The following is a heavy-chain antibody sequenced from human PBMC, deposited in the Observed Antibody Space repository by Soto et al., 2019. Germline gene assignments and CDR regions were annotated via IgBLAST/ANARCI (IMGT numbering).Heavy chain of an antibody. CDR2: IWYDGSNK. Sequence: VQLVESGVGVVQPGRSLRLCCAASGFTFSSYGMHWGRQAPGKGLEWVAVIWYDGSNKYYADSVKGRCTISRDNSKNTLYLQMNSLRAEDTAVYYCARVSRSGYYSKYWGQGTLVTVSS. J-gene: IGHJ4*02. V-gene: IGHV3-33*01. CDR3: ARVSRSGYYSKY. D-gene: IGHD3-22*01. CDR1: GFTFSSYG.